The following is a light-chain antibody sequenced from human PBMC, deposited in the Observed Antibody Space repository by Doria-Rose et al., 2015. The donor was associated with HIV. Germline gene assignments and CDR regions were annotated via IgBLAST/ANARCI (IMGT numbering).Light chain of an antibody. J-gene: IGKJ3*01. CDR3: QQYYDTPS. Sequence: DIRLTQSPESLGMSLGERATLNCKSNQSLLYTSKNYLAWYQQKPGQPPKLLIYWASTRQSVVPARFSGSGSGTDFTLTISSLEAEGVAGYYCQQYYDTPSFGPGTTVDIK. CDR1: QSLLYTSKNY. V-gene: IGKV4-1*01. CDR2: WAS.